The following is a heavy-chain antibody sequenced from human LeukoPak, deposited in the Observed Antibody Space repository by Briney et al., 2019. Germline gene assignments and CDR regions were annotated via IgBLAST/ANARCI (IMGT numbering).Heavy chain of an antibody. Sequence: SQTLSLTCTVSGGSISSGGYFWSWIRQLPGKGPEWIGYIHYSGSTDYTPSLKSRVSISVDTSKNQFSLELTSVTAADTAVYYCAREVSSSSWTNWFDPWGQGTLVTVSS. CDR3: AREVSSSSWTNWFDP. CDR1: GGSISSGGYF. J-gene: IGHJ5*02. CDR2: IHYSGST. D-gene: IGHD6-13*01. V-gene: IGHV4-31*03.